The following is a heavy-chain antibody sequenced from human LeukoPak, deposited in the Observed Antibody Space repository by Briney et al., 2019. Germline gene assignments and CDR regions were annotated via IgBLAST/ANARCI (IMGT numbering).Heavy chain of an antibody. J-gene: IGHJ4*02. CDR2: IFYTGNT. D-gene: IGHD3-22*01. V-gene: IGHV4-59*12. Sequence: PSETLSLTCTVSGGSISDYYWNWIRQPPGKGLEWIGYIFYTGNTNYNPSLKSRVTISLDTSKNQFSLKLTSVTAADTAVYYCASDSFYDSGGYFYYWGQGTPVTVSS. CDR3: ASDSFYDSGGYFYY. CDR1: GGSISDYY.